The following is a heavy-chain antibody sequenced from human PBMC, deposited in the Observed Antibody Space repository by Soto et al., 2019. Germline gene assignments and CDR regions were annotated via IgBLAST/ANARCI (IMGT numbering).Heavy chain of an antibody. V-gene: IGHV4-30-2*01. CDR3: ARALGYCSSTSCHYYYGVDV. D-gene: IGHD2-2*01. CDR1: GEFISSVGYS. CDR2: IYHTGST. J-gene: IGHJ6*02. Sequence: TPLVTSTVSGEFISSVGYSWIWIRQPPQKGLEWIGYIYHTGSTSYSPSLKSRVTISVDNSKNQFSLILNSVTPADTAIYYCARALGYCSSTSCHYYYGVDVWGQGTTVT.